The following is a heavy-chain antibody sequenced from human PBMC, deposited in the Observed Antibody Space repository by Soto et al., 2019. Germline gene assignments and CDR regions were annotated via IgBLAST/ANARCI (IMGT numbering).Heavy chain of an antibody. Sequence: EVQLVESGGGLVKPGRSLRLTCEASGFTFSSYSMHWVRQAPGKGLEWVSSINSGGTQIYYADSVKGRFSISRDTVKRSLFLQMNSLRAEETGVYFCARGWTTVTYLGFDYWGQGALLSVS. D-gene: IGHD4-17*01. CDR2: INSGGTQI. V-gene: IGHV3-21*04. CDR3: ARGWTTVTYLGFDY. J-gene: IGHJ4*02. CDR1: GFTFSSYS.